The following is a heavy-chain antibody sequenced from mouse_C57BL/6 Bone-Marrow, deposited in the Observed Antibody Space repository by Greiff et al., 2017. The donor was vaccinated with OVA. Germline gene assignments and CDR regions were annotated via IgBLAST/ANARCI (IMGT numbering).Heavy chain of an antibody. V-gene: IGHV3-8*01. J-gene: IGHJ1*03. CDR1: GYSITSDY. CDR2: ISYSGST. D-gene: IGHD2-1*01. Sequence: VQLTESGPGLAKPSQTLSLPCSVTGYSITSDYWNWIRKFPGNKLEYMGYISYSGSTYYNPSLKSRISITRDTSKNQYYLQLNSVTTEDTATDYCARDELYGNYRSWYFDVWGTGTTVTVSS. CDR3: ARDELYGNYRSWYFDV.